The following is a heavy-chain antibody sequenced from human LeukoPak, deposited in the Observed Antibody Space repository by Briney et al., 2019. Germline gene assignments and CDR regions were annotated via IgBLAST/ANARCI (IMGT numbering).Heavy chain of an antibody. V-gene: IGHV3-11*01. CDR1: GFIFSDYY. Sequence: GGSLRLSCAASGFIFSDYYMIWIRQAPGKGLEWVSYISNSGATIYYADSVKGRLTISRDNAKSSLYVQMNSLRAEDTAMYFCARPRGMATIRTAFDIWGQGTMVTVSS. CDR2: ISNSGATI. CDR3: ARPRGMATIRTAFDI. D-gene: IGHD5-24*01. J-gene: IGHJ3*02.